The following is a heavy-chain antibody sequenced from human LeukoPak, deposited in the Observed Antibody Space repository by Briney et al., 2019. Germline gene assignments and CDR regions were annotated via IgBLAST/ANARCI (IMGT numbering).Heavy chain of an antibody. D-gene: IGHD5-18*01. CDR2: INHSGST. J-gene: IGHJ4*02. CDR3: AADVDTAMGFDY. V-gene: IGHV4-34*08. CDR1: GFTFSSYA. Sequence: GSLRLSCAASGFTFSSYAITWVRQPPGKGLEWIGEINHSGSTNYNPSLKSRVTISVDTSKNQFSLKLSSVTAADTAVYYCAADVDTAMGFDYWGQGTLVTVSS.